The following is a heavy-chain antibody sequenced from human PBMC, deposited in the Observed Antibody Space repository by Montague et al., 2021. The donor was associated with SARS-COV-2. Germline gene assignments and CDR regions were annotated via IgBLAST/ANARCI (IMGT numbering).Heavy chain of an antibody. CDR2: INDSGGT. J-gene: IGHJ4*01. Sequence: SETLSLTCAVYGGSFSGYNWGWVRQPPGKGLEWIGQINDSGGTKSNPSLKSRVTISLDTSKNQFSLKLSSVTAADTAVYYCARGGPGYWGQGTLVTVSS. CDR3: ARGGPGY. CDR1: GGSFSGYN. V-gene: IGHV4-34*01.